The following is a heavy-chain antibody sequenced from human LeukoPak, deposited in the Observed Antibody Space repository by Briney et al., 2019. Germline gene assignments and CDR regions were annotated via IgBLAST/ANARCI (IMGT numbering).Heavy chain of an antibody. Sequence: GSSVKVSCKASGGTFSSYAISWVRQAPGQGLDWMGRIIPIFGIANYAQKFQGRVKITAAKSTSTAYMELSRLRSEDTAVYYCARVYSYGSGSYYSMNWFDPWGQGTLVTVSS. CDR1: GGTFSSYA. D-gene: IGHD3-10*01. J-gene: IGHJ5*02. V-gene: IGHV1-69*04. CDR3: ARVYSYGSGSYYSMNWFDP. CDR2: IIPIFGIA.